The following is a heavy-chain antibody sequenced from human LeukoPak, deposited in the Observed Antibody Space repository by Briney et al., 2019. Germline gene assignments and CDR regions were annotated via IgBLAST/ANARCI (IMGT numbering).Heavy chain of an antibody. V-gene: IGHV7-4-1*02. D-gene: IGHD6-13*01. CDR2: INTNTGNP. Sequence: VSVKVSSMASRYTFTSYAMNSVRQAPGQRLEWMGWINTNTGNPAYAQVFTGRFVFSLDTSVSTAYLQISSLKAEDTAVYYCMRAGYSSSWFDPWGQGTLVSVSS. J-gene: IGHJ5*02. CDR1: RYTFTSYA. CDR3: MRAGYSSSWFDP.